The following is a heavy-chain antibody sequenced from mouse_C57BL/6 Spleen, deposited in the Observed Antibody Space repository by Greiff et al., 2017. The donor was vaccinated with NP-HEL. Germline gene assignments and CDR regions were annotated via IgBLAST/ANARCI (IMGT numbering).Heavy chain of an antibody. CDR3: ARSLYGYDGGFAY. V-gene: IGHV1-47*01. CDR1: GYTFTTYP. D-gene: IGHD2-2*01. CDR2: FHPYNDDT. Sequence: VKLQESGAELVKPGASVKMSCKASGYTFTTYPIEWMKQHHGKSLEWIGNFHPYNDDTKYNEKFKGKATLTVEKSSSTVYLELSRLTSDDSAVYYCARSLYGYDGGFAYWGQGTLVTVSA. J-gene: IGHJ3*01.